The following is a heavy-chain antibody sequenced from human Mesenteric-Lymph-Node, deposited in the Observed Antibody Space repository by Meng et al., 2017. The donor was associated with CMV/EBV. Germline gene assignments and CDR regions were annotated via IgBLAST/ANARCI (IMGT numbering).Heavy chain of an antibody. Sequence: GGSLRLSCAASGFTFSSYWMHWVRQAPGKGLVWVSRINSDGSSTSYADSVKGRFTISRDNAKNTLYLQMNSLRAEDTAVYYCARAPLELLYPYYYYYTMDVWGQGTTVTVSS. V-gene: IGHV3-74*01. CDR3: ARAPLELLYPYYYYYTMDV. CDR2: INSDGSST. D-gene: IGHD2-2*02. J-gene: IGHJ6*02. CDR1: GFTFSSYW.